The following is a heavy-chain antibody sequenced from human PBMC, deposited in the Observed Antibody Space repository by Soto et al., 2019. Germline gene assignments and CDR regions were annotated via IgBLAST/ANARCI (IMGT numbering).Heavy chain of an antibody. CDR3: TRDTIGGGVQQLVLGPSYFDY. V-gene: IGHV3-23*01. Sequence: GSLRLSCAASVLTCSSYAMNWVRQAPGKGLEWVSGISGSGRVTYYGDAVQGRFTISRDNSKNTLYLQMNSLRAEDRALYYCTRDTIGGGVQQLVLGPSYFDYWGQGTLVTVSS. D-gene: IGHD6-13*01. J-gene: IGHJ4*02. CDR1: VLTCSSYA. CDR2: ISGSGRVT.